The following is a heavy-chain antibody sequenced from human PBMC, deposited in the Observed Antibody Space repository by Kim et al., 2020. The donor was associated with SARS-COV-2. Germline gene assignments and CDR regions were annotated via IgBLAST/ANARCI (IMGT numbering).Heavy chain of an antibody. CDR3: ASAYYYGSGRADY. CDR2: IYYSGST. D-gene: IGHD3-10*01. CDR1: GGSISSSSYY. Sequence: SETLSLTCTVSGGSISSSSYYWGWIRQPPGKGLEWIGSIYYSGSTYYNPSLKSRVTISVDTSKNQFSLKLSSVTAADTAVYYCASAYYYGSGRADYWGQGTLVTVSS. J-gene: IGHJ4*02. V-gene: IGHV4-39*01.